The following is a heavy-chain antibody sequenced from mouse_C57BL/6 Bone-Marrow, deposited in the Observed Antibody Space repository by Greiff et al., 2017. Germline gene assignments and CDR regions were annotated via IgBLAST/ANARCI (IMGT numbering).Heavy chain of an antibody. CDR3: ASSRRWLPFAY. J-gene: IGHJ3*01. V-gene: IGHV5-12*01. D-gene: IGHD2-3*01. CDR2: ISNGGGST. Sequence: EVKLMESGGGLVQPGGSPKLSCAASGFTFSDYYMYWVRQTPEKRLEWVAYISNGGGSTYYPDTVKGRFTISRDNAKNTLYLQMSRLKSEDTAMYYCASSRRWLPFAYWGQGTLVTVSA. CDR1: GFTFSDYY.